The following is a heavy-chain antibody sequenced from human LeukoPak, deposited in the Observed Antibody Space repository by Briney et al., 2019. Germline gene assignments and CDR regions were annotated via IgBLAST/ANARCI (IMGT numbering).Heavy chain of an antibody. CDR1: GGTFSSYA. V-gene: IGHV1-69*05. CDR3: AGGGTTTNCGGDCYRFDY. J-gene: IGHJ4*02. D-gene: IGHD2-21*02. Sequence: ASVKVSCKASGGTFSSYAISWVRQAPGQGLEWMGGIIPIFGTANYAQKFQGRVTITTDESTSTAYMELSSLRSEDTAVYYCAGGGTTTNCGGDCYRFDYWGQGTLVTVSS. CDR2: IIPIFGTA.